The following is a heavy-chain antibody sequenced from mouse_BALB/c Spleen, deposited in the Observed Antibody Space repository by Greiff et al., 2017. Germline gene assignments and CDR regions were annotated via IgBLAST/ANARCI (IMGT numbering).Heavy chain of an antibody. V-gene: IGHV14-4*02. CDR3: NPLTTKAMDY. Sequence: EVQLQQSGAELVRSGASVKLSCTASGFNIKDYYMHWVKQRPEQGLEWIGWIDPENGDTEYAPKFQGKATMTADTSSNTAYLQLSSLTSEDTAVYYCNPLTTKAMDYWGQGTSVTVSS. D-gene: IGHD1-1*01. CDR1: GFNIKDYY. J-gene: IGHJ4*01. CDR2: IDPENGDT.